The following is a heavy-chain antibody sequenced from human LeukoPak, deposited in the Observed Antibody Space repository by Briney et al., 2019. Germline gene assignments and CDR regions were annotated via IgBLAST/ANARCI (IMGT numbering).Heavy chain of an antibody. Sequence: GGSLRLSCAAFSGFAMSWVRQAPGKGLEWVSAINGRGDDTYYPDSVKGRFTISRDNSNDTLYLQMNSLRAEDTAVYYCAKGHRSSSSFFDSWGQGILVTVSS. V-gene: IGHV3-23*01. J-gene: IGHJ4*02. D-gene: IGHD6-19*01. CDR2: INGRGDDT. CDR3: AKGHRSSSSFFDS. CDR1: SGFA.